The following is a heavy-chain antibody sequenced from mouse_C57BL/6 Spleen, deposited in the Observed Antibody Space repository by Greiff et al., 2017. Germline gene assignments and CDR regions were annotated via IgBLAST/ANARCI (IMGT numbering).Heavy chain of an antibody. CDR3: AREDGNYYFDY. D-gene: IGHD2-1*01. CDR1: GYSITSGYY. CDR2: ISYDGSN. V-gene: IGHV3-6*01. Sequence: EVKLKESGPGLVKPSQSLSLTCSVTGYSITSGYYWNWIRQFPGNKLEWMGYISYDGSNNYNPSLKNRISITRDTSKNQFFLKLNSVTTEDTATYYCAREDGNYYFDYWGQGTTLTVSS. J-gene: IGHJ2*01.